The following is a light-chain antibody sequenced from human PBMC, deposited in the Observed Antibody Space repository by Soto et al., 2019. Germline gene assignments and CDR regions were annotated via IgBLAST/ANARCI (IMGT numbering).Light chain of an antibody. J-gene: IGKJ5*01. V-gene: IGKV1D-12*01. CDR2: AAS. CDR1: QGIANW. CDR3: QQADSLPIT. Sequence: DIQMTQSPSSVPSSVGYRFTITCLASQGIANWLAWYQQKPGKAPKFLIFAASSFQSGVPSRFSGSGSGTHFTLTISSLQPEDFATYYCQQADSLPITFGQGTRLEIK.